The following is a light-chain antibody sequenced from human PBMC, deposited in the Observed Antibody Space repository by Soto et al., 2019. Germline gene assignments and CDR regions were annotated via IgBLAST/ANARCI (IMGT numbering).Light chain of an antibody. Sequence: QSVLTQPPSVSGAPGQRVTISCTGRSSNIGAGYDVHWYQQLPGTAPKLLIYGNSNRPSGVPDRFSGSKSGTSASLAITGLQAEDEADYYCQSYDSSLSGSYVFGTGT. CDR2: GNS. CDR3: QSYDSSLSGSYV. V-gene: IGLV1-40*01. CDR1: SSNIGAGYD. J-gene: IGLJ1*01.